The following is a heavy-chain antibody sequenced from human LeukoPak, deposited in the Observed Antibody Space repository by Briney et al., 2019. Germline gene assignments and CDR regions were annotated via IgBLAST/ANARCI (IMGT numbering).Heavy chain of an antibody. Sequence: SETLSLSCAVYGGSFSGYYWSWIRQPPGKGLEWIGEINHSGSTNYNPSLKSRVTISVDTSKNQFSLKLSSVTAADTAVYYCARDSRSGWGNWFDPWGQGTLVTVSS. D-gene: IGHD6-19*01. V-gene: IGHV4-34*01. J-gene: IGHJ5*02. CDR3: ARDSRSGWGNWFDP. CDR2: INHSGST. CDR1: GGSFSGYY.